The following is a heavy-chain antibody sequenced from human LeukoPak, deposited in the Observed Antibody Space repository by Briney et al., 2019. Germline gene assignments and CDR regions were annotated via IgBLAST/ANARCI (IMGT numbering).Heavy chain of an antibody. CDR1: GYTFTGYY. Sequence: ASVKVSCKASGYTFTGYYMHWVRQAPGQGLEWMGWINPNSGGTNYAQKFQGRVTMTRDTSTSTVYMELSSLRSEDTAVYYCAREKSGFDYWGQGTLVTVSS. J-gene: IGHJ4*02. CDR3: AREKSGFDY. V-gene: IGHV1-2*02. CDR2: INPNSGGT.